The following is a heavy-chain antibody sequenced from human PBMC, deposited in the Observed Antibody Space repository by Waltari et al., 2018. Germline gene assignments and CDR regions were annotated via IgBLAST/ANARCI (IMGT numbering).Heavy chain of an antibody. CDR1: GGSFSGYY. V-gene: IGHV4-34*01. CDR2: INHSGST. Sequence: QVQLQPWGAGLLKPSETLSLTCAVYGGSFSGYYWSWNRQPPGKGLEWIGEINHSGSTNYNPSLKSRVTISVDTSKNQFSLKLSSVTAADTAVYYCARHGYSGYVRGFDPWGQGTLVTVSS. D-gene: IGHD5-12*01. CDR3: ARHGYSGYVRGFDP. J-gene: IGHJ5*02.